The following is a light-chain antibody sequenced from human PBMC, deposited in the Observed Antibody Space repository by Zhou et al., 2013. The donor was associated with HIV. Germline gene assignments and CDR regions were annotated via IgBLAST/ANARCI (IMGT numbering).Light chain of an antibody. V-gene: IGKV1-12*02. CDR3: MQSIEFPLT. Sequence: DMEMTQSPSSVSASVGDRVTITCRASQGISSYLAWYQQKPGRAPKLLIYAASSLESGVPDRFSGSGSGTDFTLKISRVEAEDVGVYYCMQSIEFPLTFGPGTKVDIK. CDR1: QGISSY. CDR2: AAS. J-gene: IGKJ3*01.